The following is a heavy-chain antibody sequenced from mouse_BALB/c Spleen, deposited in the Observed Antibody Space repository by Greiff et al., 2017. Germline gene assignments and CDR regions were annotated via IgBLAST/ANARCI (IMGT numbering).Heavy chain of an antibody. CDR2: ISSGGST. D-gene: IGHD1-1*01. J-gene: IGHJ2*01. Sequence: EVQLVESGGGLVKPGGSLKLSCAASGFTFSSYAMSWVRQTPEKRLEWVASISSGGSTYYPDSVKGRFTISRDNARNILYLQMSSLRSEDTAMYYCARGPLITTVVATNYFDYWGQGTTLTVSS. CDR3: ARGPLITTVVATNYFDY. V-gene: IGHV5-6-5*01. CDR1: GFTFSSYA.